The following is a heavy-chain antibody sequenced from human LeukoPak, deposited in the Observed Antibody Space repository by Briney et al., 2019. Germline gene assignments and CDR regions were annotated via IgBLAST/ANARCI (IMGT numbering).Heavy chain of an antibody. CDR2: IKQDGSEK. D-gene: IGHD1-1*01. CDR3: AREDWRILSYYYGMDV. Sequence: EGSLRLSCAASGFTFSSYWMSWVRQAPGKGLEWVADIKQDGSEKYYVDSVKGRFTISRDNAKNSLYLQMNSLRAEDTAVYYCAREDWRILSYYYGMDVWGQGTTVTVSS. CDR1: GFTFSSYW. J-gene: IGHJ6*02. V-gene: IGHV3-7*01.